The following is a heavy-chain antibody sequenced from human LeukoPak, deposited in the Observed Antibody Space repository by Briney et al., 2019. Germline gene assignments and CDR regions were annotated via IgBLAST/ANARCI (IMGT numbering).Heavy chain of an antibody. D-gene: IGHD3-16*01. J-gene: IGHJ4*02. V-gene: IGHV1-2*02. CDR2: INPNIGAT. CDR1: VHIHTLL. Sequence: ASVKVSCKFWVHIHTLLYPLAAPGAPGQALEWMGWINPNIGATMYAQKFQGRVTMTRDTSISTAYMELSSLRSDDTAGSSIMGRGVAIGCIAPSCIEHWGQGALVTVSS. CDR3: MGRGVAIGCIAPSCIEH.